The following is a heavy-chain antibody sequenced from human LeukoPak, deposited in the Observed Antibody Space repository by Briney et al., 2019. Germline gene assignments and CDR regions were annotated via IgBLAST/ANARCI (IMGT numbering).Heavy chain of an antibody. CDR2: IYSGGTT. D-gene: IGHD4-23*01. CDR1: GYTVRDRD. CDR3: ARRTTVDTPFVNYFCYYMDV. Sequence: GGSLRLSCAVTGYTVRDRDVCGVRQAPGKGLEWVSIIYSGGTTYYADSVKGRFTIAREHSKNTLYLEMNSLRAEDTAVYYCARRTTVDTPFVNYFCYYMDVWGNGTTVTVSS. J-gene: IGHJ6*03. V-gene: IGHV3-53*01.